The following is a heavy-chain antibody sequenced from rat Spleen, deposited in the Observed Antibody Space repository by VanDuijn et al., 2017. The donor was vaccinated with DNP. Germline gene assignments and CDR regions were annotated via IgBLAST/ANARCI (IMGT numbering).Heavy chain of an antibody. D-gene: IGHD1-1*01. Sequence: QVQLKESGPGLVQPSQTLSLTCTVSGFSLTSYHVHWVRQPPGKGLEWMGRIQSDGNTDYNSVLKSRLSISRDTSKSQVFLKMNSVQTEDTAMYFCARGVTTVVTGWFAYWGQGTLVTVSS. CDR3: ARGVTTVVTGWFAY. V-gene: IGHV2-27*01. CDR1: GFSLTSYH. J-gene: IGHJ3*01. CDR2: IQSDGNT.